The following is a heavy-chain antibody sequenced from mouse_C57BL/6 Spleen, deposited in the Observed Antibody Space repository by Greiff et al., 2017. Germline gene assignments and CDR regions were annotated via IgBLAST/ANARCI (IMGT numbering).Heavy chain of an antibody. D-gene: IGHD1-1*01. V-gene: IGHV6-6*01. CDR2: IRNKANNHAT. CDR1: GFTFSDAW. Sequence: DVQLQESGGGLVQPGGSMKLSCAASGFTFSDAWMDWVRQSPEKGLEWVAEIRNKANNHATYYAESVKGRFTISRDDSKSSVYLQMNSLRAEDTGIYYCTRSLITTVVAPEAMDYWGQGTSVTVSS. CDR3: TRSLITTVVAPEAMDY. J-gene: IGHJ4*01.